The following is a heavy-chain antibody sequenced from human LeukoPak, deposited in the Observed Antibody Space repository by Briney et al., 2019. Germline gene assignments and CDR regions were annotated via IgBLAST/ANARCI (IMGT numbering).Heavy chain of an antibody. CDR3: ARDGLGNYYYYGMDV. CDR1: GYTFTSYA. D-gene: IGHD1-26*01. V-gene: IGHV7-4-1*02. J-gene: IGHJ6*02. Sequence: ASVKVSCKASGYTFTSYAMNWVRQAPGQGLEWMGWINTNTGNPTYAQGFTGRFVFSLDTSVSTAYLQISSLKAEDTAVYYCARDGLGNYYYYGMDVRGQGTTVTVSS. CDR2: INTNTGNP.